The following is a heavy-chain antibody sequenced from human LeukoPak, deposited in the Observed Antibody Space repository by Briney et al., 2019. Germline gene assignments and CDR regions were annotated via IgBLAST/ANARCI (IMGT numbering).Heavy chain of an antibody. CDR3: ARHSGSGWQALGF. V-gene: IGHV1-18*04. CDR1: GYTFSNYG. Sequence: ASVKVSCKASGYTFSNYGISWVRQAPGLGLEWMGWTSYNGNTNYAQKFQDRVTMTTDTSTTTAYMELRSLESDDTAVYYCARHSGSGWQALGFWGQGTLVTVSS. D-gene: IGHD6-19*01. J-gene: IGHJ4*02. CDR2: TSYNGNT.